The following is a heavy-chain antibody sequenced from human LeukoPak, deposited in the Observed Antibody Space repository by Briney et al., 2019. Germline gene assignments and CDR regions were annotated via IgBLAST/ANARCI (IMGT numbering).Heavy chain of an antibody. J-gene: IGHJ4*02. CDR3: AKGSGYYPILDY. CDR2: ISGSGGST. D-gene: IGHD3-3*01. Sequence: PGGSLRLSCAASGFTFSSYAMSWVRQAPGKGLEWVSAISGSGGSTYYADSVKGRFTISRDNSKNTLYLQMNSLRAEDMAVYYCAKGSGYYPILDYWGQGTLVTVSS. CDR1: GFTFSSYA. V-gene: IGHV3-23*01.